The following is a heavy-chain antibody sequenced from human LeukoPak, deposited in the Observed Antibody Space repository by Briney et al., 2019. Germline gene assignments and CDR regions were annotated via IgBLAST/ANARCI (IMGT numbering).Heavy chain of an antibody. Sequence: TSSETLSLTCTVSGGSISTYYWNWMRQPPGKGLEWIGYLYNSGSTNYNPSLKSRLTISVDMSKNQLSLKLSSVTAADTAVYYCARLAVWDQTAYWGQGTLVTVSS. V-gene: IGHV4-59*08. CDR1: GGSISTYY. J-gene: IGHJ4*02. D-gene: IGHD3-16*01. CDR2: LYNSGST. CDR3: ARLAVWDQTAY.